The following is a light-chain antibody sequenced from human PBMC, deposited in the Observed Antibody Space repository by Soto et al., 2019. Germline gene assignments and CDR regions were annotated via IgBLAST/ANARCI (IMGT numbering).Light chain of an antibody. J-gene: IGLJ2*01. CDR1: SSNIGAGYD. CDR2: DNS. V-gene: IGLV1-40*01. Sequence: QSVLTQPPSVSGASGQRVTISCTGSSSNIGAGYDVHWYQQLPGTAPKLLIYDNSDRPSGVPDRFSGSKSGTSASLAISGLQAEDEADYYCQSYDSSLSVGVFGGGTKLTVL. CDR3: QSYDSSLSVGV.